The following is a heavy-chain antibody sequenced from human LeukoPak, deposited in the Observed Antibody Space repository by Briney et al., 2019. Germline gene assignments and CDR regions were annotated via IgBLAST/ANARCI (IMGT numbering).Heavy chain of an antibody. J-gene: IGHJ5*02. D-gene: IGHD3-10*01. CDR3: ARDQYYYGSGSYYISWFDP. CDR2: IYYSGST. V-gene: IGHV4-59*12. CDR1: GASIRNYY. Sequence: SETLSLTCTVSGASIRNYYWSWIRQSPGKGLEWIGYIYYSGSTNYNPSLESRVAMSVDTSKNQFSLRLSSVTAADTAVYYCARDQYYYGSGSYYISWFDPWGQGTLVTVSS.